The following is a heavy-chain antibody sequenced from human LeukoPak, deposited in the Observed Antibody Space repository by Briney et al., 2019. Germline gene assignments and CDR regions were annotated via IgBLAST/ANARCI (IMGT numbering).Heavy chain of an antibody. CDR1: GGSISSYY. CDR3: ARAGDIVVVPAGGTFDP. J-gene: IGHJ5*02. D-gene: IGHD2-2*01. Sequence: SETLSLTCTVSGGSISSYYWSWIRQPPGKGLEWMGYIYYSGGTNYNPSLKSRVTISVDTSKNQFSLKLSSVTAADTAVYYCARAGDIVVVPAGGTFDPWGQGTLVTVSS. V-gene: IGHV4-59*01. CDR2: IYYSGGT.